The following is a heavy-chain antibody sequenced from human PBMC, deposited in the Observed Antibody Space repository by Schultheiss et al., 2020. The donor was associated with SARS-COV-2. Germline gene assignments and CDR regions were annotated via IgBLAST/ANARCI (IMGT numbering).Heavy chain of an antibody. Sequence: SETLSLTCTVSGGSIGSYYWSWIRQPPGKGLEWIGYIYYSGSTNYNPSLKSRVTISVDTSKNQFSLKLSSVTAADTAVYYCARGGGLTTDYFDYWGQGTLVTVSS. V-gene: IGHV4-59*01. D-gene: IGHD2-15*01. CDR2: IYYSGST. CDR3: ARGGGLTTDYFDY. CDR1: GGSIGSYY. J-gene: IGHJ4*02.